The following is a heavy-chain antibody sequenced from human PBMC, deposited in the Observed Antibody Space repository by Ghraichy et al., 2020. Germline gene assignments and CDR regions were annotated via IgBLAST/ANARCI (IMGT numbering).Heavy chain of an antibody. D-gene: IGHD3-16*02. V-gene: IGHV1-18*04. CDR2: ISAYNGNT. Sequence: ASVKVSCKASGYTFTSYGISWVRQAPGQGLEWMGWISAYNGNTNYAQKLQGRVTMTTDTSTSTAYMELRSLRSDDTAVYYCARASGFGGVIVINQRNYFDYWGQGTLVTVSS. J-gene: IGHJ4*02. CDR3: ARASGFGGVIVINQRNYFDY. CDR1: GYTFTSYG.